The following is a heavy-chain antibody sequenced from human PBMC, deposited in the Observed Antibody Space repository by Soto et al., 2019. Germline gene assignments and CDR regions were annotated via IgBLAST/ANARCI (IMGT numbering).Heavy chain of an antibody. J-gene: IGHJ4*02. CDR3: ARQRTSVVTQAYFDV. CDR2: IYSSGST. V-gene: IGHV4-39*01. D-gene: IGHD2-21*02. CDR1: GGSSSNRGDY. Sequence: LEILSLTLTVTGGSSSNRGDYWGWIRQTPGKGLEWIGSIYSSGSTYTNPSLRSRVSMSIDTSKDQFSLKLKSVTAADTALYFCARQRTSVVTQAYFDVWGPGSLVTVSS.